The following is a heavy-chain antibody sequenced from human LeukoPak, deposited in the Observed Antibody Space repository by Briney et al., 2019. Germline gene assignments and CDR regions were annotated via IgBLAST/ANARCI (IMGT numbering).Heavy chain of an antibody. D-gene: IGHD3-10*01. CDR3: VRAFGYYYGSGSYQPLDY. CDR1: GYTFTSYA. V-gene: IGHV1-3*01. Sequence: GASVKVSCKASGYTFTSYAMHWVRQAPGQRLEWMGWINAGNGNTKYSQKFQGRVTITRDTSASTAYMELSSLRSEDTAVYYCVRAFGYYYGSGSYQPLDYWGQGTLVAVSS. CDR2: INAGNGNT. J-gene: IGHJ4*02.